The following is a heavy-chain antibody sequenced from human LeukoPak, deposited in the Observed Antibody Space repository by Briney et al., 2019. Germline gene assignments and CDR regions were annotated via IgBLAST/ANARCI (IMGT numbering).Heavy chain of an antibody. Sequence: SETLSLTCAVYGGSFSGYYWSWIRQPPGKGLEWIGEINHSGSTNYNPSLKSRVTTSVDTSKNQFSLKLSSVTAADTAVYYCATSPEEGGPFDYWGQGTLVTVSS. CDR1: GGSFSGYY. V-gene: IGHV4-34*01. CDR2: INHSGST. J-gene: IGHJ4*02. CDR3: ATSPEEGGPFDY. D-gene: IGHD1-14*01.